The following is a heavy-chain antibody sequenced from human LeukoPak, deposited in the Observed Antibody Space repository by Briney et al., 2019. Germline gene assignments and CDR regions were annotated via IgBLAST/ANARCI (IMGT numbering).Heavy chain of an antibody. J-gene: IGHJ4*02. V-gene: IGHV4-39*01. D-gene: IGHD6-19*01. CDR3: ASPGGGRGWYHFDY. CDR1: GGSISSSSFS. CDR2: IYYSGST. Sequence: SETLSLTCTVSGGSISSSSFSWGWIRQPPGKGLEWIGSIYYSGSTYYNPSLKSRVTISVDTSKNQFSLNLNSVTAADTALYYCASPGGGRGWYHFDYWGPGTPVTVSS.